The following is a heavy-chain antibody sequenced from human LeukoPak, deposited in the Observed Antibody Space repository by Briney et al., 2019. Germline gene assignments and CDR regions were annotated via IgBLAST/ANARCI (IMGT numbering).Heavy chain of an antibody. D-gene: IGHD1-26*01. CDR1: GGSISSYY. CDR3: ARYTVGATTLSGFDY. J-gene: IGHJ4*02. Sequence: SETLSLTCTVSGGSISSYYWSWIRQPAGKGLEWIGRIYTSGSTNYNPSLKSRVTISVDTSKNQFSLKLSSVTAADTAVYYCARYTVGATTLSGFDYWGQGTLVTVSS. CDR2: IYTSGST. V-gene: IGHV4-4*07.